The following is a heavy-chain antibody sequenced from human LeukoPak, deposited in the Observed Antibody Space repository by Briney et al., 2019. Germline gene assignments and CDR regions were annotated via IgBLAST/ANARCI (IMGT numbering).Heavy chain of an antibody. CDR1: RASLSSYY. D-gene: IGHD2-21*02. V-gene: IGHV4-59*01. J-gene: IGHJ3*02. CDR2: IYYSGST. CDR3: ARGADCGGDCWPHAAFDI. Sequence: SETLSLTRTVSRASLSSYYWSWIRQPPGRGLEWIGYIYYSGSTNYNPSLTRGVTISVDTSMKHFSLNLSSVTAPDTAVCYFARGADCGGDCWPHAAFDIWGQGTMVTVSS.